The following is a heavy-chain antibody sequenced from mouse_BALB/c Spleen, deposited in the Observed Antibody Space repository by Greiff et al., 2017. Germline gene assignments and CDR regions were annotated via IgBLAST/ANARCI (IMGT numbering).Heavy chain of an antibody. D-gene: IGHD2-14*01. CDR1: GFSLTSYG. V-gene: IGHV2-2-2*01. Sequence: VQGVESGPGLVQPSQSLSITCTVSGFSLTSYGVHWVRQSPGKGLEWLGVIWSGGSTDYNAAFISRLSISKDNSKSQVFFKMNSLQADDTAIYYCVRNRYRYDGYAMDYWGQGTSVTVSS. CDR2: IWSGGST. J-gene: IGHJ4*01. CDR3: VRNRYRYDGYAMDY.